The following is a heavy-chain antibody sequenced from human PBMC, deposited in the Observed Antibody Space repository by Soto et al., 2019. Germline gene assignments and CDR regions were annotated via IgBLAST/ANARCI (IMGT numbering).Heavy chain of an antibody. Sequence: AGGSLRLSCTASGFTFGDYAMSWFRQAPGKGLEWVGFIRSKAYGGTTEYAASVKGRFTISRDDSKSIAYLQMNSLKTEDTAVYYCTRFIYGDYAERAFDIWGQGTMVTVSS. J-gene: IGHJ3*02. CDR2: IRSKAYGGTT. CDR1: GFTFGDYA. D-gene: IGHD4-17*01. CDR3: TRFIYGDYAERAFDI. V-gene: IGHV3-49*03.